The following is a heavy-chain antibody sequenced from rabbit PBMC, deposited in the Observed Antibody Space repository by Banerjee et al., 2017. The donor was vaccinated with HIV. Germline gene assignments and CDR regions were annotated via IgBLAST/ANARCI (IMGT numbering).Heavy chain of an antibody. CDR1: GFSFSNKYV. V-gene: IGHV1S45*01. CDR3: ARGVTMTMVTFDF. J-gene: IGHJ6*01. Sequence: QVQLEESGGDLVKPEGSLTLTSTASGFSFSNKYVMCWVRQAPGKGLEWIGCINTSSGNTVYASWAKGRFTISKTSSTTVTLQMTSLTAADTATYFCARGVTMTMVTFDFWGQGTLVTVS. D-gene: IGHD2-1*01. CDR2: INTSSGNT.